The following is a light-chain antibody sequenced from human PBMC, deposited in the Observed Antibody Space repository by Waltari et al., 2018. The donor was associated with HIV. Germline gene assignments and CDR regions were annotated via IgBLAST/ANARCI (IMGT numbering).Light chain of an antibody. V-gene: IGLV2-8*01. CDR1: GADVGGYNH. CDR2: EVN. Sequence: QSALTQPPSASGSPGQSVTISCTGTGADVGGYNHVSWYQQHPGKAPKFLIFEVNKRPSGVPVRFSGSKSGNTASLTVSGLQAEDEADYDCVSYAGVNDRWAFGGGTKLTVL. CDR3: VSYAGVNDRWA. J-gene: IGLJ3*02.